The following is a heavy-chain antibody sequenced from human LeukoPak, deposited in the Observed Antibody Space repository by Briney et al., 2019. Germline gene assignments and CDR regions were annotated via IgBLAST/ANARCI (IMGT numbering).Heavy chain of an antibody. V-gene: IGHV1-18*01. J-gene: IGHJ5*02. CDR3: ARALPPFDP. D-gene: IGHD1-26*01. Sequence: ASVKVSCKASGYIFTNYGISWVRQAPGQGLEWMGWISAYNGHTNYAQKFQGRVTMTRDMSTSTVYMELSSLRSEDTAVYYCARALPPFDPWGQGTLVTVSS. CDR2: ISAYNGHT. CDR1: GYIFTNYG.